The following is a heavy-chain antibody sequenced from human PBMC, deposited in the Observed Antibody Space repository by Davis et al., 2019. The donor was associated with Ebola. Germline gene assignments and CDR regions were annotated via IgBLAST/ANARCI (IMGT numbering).Heavy chain of an antibody. V-gene: IGHV4-39*07. CDR2: IYYSGST. J-gene: IGHJ4*02. D-gene: IGHD4-11*01. CDR3: ARAPNYSGYFDY. CDR1: GGSISSSSYY. Sequence: SETLSLTCTVSGGSISSSSYYWGWIRQPPGKGLEWIGSIYYSGSTYYNPSLKSRVTISVDTSKNQFSLKLSSVTAADTAVYYCARAPNYSGYFDYWGQGTLVTVSS.